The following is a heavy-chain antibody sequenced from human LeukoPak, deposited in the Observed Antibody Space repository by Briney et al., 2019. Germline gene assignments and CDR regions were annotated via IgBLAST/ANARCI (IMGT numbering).Heavy chain of an antibody. J-gene: IGHJ6*03. V-gene: IGHV1-24*01. Sequence: ASVKVSCKASGYTFTSYYMHWVRQAPGQGLEWMGGFDPEDGETIYAQKFQGRVTMTEDTSTDTAYMELSSLRSEDTAVYYCARVSTGYYYYYMDVWGKGTTVTVSS. CDR3: ARVSTGYYYYYMDV. D-gene: IGHD1-14*01. CDR1: GYTFTSYY. CDR2: FDPEDGET.